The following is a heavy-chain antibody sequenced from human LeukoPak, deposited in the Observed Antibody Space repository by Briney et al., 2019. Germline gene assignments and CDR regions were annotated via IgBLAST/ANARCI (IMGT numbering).Heavy chain of an antibody. Sequence: GGSLRLSCAASGFTFSSYEMIWVRQAPGKGLEWVAFIGSKAYGGTTQYAASVKGRFTISRDDSKSIAYLQMNSLKTEDTAVYYCTRRYSYAYGYFDYWGQGTLVTVSS. D-gene: IGHD5-18*01. CDR1: GFTFSSYE. CDR3: TRRYSYAYGYFDY. CDR2: IGSKAYGGTT. V-gene: IGHV3-49*04. J-gene: IGHJ4*02.